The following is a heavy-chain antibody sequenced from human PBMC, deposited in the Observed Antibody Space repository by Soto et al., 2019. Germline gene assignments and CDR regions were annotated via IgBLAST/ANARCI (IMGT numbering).Heavy chain of an antibody. J-gene: IGHJ4*02. D-gene: IGHD3-3*01. V-gene: IGHV3-72*01. CDR1: GFTFSDHY. Sequence: PGGSLRLSCSPSGFTFSDHYMDWVRQAPGKGLEWVGRSRPKTRGYTTEYAASVIGRFAVSRDEPKNLLYLQMNSLRTEDTAVYYCVSGFNGFDSWGQGTLVTVSS. CDR2: SRPKTRGYTT. CDR3: VSGFNGFDS.